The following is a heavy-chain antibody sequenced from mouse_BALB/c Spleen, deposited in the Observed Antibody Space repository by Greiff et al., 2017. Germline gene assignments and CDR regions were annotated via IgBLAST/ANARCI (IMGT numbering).Heavy chain of an antibody. Sequence: EVQLQESGPELVKPGASVKMSCKASGYTFTSYVMHWVKQKPGQGLEWIGYINPYNDGTKYNEKFKGKATLTSDKSSSTAYMELSSLTSEDSAVYYCASRGYDGYYAMDYWGQGTSVTVSS. D-gene: IGHD2-3*01. J-gene: IGHJ4*01. V-gene: IGHV1-14*01. CDR2: INPYNDGT. CDR1: GYTFTSYV. CDR3: ASRGYDGYYAMDY.